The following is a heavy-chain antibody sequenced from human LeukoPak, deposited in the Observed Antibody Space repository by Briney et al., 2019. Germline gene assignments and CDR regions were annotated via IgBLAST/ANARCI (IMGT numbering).Heavy chain of an antibody. CDR3: ARGRTGRQLVLDY. CDR1: GYTFTSYA. J-gene: IGHJ4*02. V-gene: IGHV1-3*01. Sequence: GASVKVSCKASGYTFTSYAIHWVRQAPGQRLEWMGWISAGNGNTKYSQNFQGRVTFISNTSATTAFMELSSLRSEDAAVYYCARGRTGRQLVLDYWGQGTLVTVSS. D-gene: IGHD6-13*01. CDR2: ISAGNGNT.